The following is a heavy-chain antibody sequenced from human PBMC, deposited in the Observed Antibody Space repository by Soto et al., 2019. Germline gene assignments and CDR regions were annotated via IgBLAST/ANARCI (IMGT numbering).Heavy chain of an antibody. CDR3: ARRGSYRYTYYYYGMDV. V-gene: IGHV4-39*01. Sequence: SETLSITCTVSCCSIISSSYYWGWIRQPPGKGLEWIGSIYYSGSTYYNPSLKSRVTISVDTSKNQFSLKLSSVTAADTAVYYCARRGSYRYTYYYYGMDVWGQGTTVTVS. CDR2: IYYSGST. J-gene: IGHJ6*02. CDR1: CCSIISSSYY. D-gene: IGHD3-16*02.